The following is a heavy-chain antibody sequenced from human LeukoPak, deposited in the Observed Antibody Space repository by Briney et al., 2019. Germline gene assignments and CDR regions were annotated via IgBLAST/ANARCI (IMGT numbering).Heavy chain of an antibody. CDR2: IYYSGST. D-gene: IGHD4/OR15-4a*01. CDR3: ARGVPLSY. Sequence: PPQTLSLTCTVSGGSISRYYWSCVREPPGKGQGWIWYIYYSGSTNYNPSLNSRVTISVHTSKNQFSLKLSSVTAADTAVYYCARGVPLSYWGQGTLVTVSS. V-gene: IGHV4-59*01. J-gene: IGHJ4*02. CDR1: GGSISRYY.